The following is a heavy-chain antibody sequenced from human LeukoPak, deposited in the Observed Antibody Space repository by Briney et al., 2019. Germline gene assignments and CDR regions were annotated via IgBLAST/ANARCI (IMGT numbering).Heavy chain of an antibody. D-gene: IGHD3-10*01. Sequence: PSETLSLTCTVSGGSISSYYWSWIRQPPGKGLEWIGYIYYSGSTNYSPSLKSRVAMSVDTSKNQFPLKLSSVTAADTAVYYCARGYYYGSGSFDFWGQGTLVTVSS. V-gene: IGHV4-59*12. CDR2: IYYSGST. CDR1: GGSISSYY. J-gene: IGHJ4*02. CDR3: ARGYYYGSGSFDF.